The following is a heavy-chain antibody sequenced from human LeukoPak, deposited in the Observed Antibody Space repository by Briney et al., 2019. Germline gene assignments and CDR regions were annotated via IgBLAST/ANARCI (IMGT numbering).Heavy chain of an antibody. J-gene: IGHJ3*02. D-gene: IGHD7-27*01. CDR1: RSTFSNDW. CDR3: AREFLPTGANTDAFDI. CDR2: INGDGTST. V-gene: IGHV3-74*01. Sequence: PGGSLRLSCAASRSTFSNDWVHWVRQAPGKGLVWVSRINGDGTSTSYADSVKGRFTISRDNAKNTVDLQMNSLTAEDTAVYLCAREFLPTGANTDAFDIWGQGTMVTVSS.